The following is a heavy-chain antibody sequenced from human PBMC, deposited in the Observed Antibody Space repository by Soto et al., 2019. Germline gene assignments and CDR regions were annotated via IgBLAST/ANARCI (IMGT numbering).Heavy chain of an antibody. D-gene: IGHD3-16*01. CDR3: ASVTFGGVVLAH. CDR2: VYFNGNT. V-gene: IGHV4-59*01. J-gene: IGHJ4*02. Sequence: PSETLSLTCTVSAASFSKYYWTWIRQPPGKGLEWIGYVYFNGNTNYNPSLKRRVSISIDTSKNQISLTLNSVTAADTAVYYCASVTFGGVVLAHWGQGTLVTVPS. CDR1: AASFSKYY.